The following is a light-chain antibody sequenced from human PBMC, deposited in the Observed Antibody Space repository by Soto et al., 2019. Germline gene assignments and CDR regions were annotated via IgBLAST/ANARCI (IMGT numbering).Light chain of an antibody. CDR1: QSINRY. Sequence: DIQMTQSPSSLSASVGDRVTITCRASQSINRYINWYQQKPGKAPKLLIYDASSLESGVPSRFSGSGSGTEFTLTISSLQPDDFATYYCQQYNSYWTFGQGTKVDIK. CDR3: QQYNSYWT. J-gene: IGKJ1*01. V-gene: IGKV1-5*01. CDR2: DAS.